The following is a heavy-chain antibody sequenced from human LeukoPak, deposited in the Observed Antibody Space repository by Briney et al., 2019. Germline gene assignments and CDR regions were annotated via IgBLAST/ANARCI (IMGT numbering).Heavy chain of an antibody. CDR1: GGSISSYY. Sequence: SETLSLTCTVSGGSISSYYWSWIRQPPGKGLEWIGYIYYSGSTNYNPSLKSRVTISVDTSKNQFSLKLSSVTAADTAVYYCARVLTDSSGYFNWFDPWGQGTLATVSS. D-gene: IGHD3-22*01. J-gene: IGHJ5*02. CDR2: IYYSGST. V-gene: IGHV4-59*01. CDR3: ARVLTDSSGYFNWFDP.